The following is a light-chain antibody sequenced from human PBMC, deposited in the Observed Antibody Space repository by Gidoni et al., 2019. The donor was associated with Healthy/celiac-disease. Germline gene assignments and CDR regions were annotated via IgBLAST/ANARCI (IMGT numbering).Light chain of an antibody. Sequence: SYVPTPPPSLSVAPGQTARITCGGNNIGSKSVHWYQQKPGQAPVLVVYDDSDRPSGIPERFSGSNSGNTATLTISRVEAGDEADYYCQVWDSSSDHSVVFGGGTKLTVL. CDR1: NIGSKS. CDR2: DDS. V-gene: IGLV3-21*02. J-gene: IGLJ2*01. CDR3: QVWDSSSDHSVV.